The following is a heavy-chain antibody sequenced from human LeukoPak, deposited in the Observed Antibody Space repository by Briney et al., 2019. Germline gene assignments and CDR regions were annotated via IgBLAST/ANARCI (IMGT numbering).Heavy chain of an antibody. CDR3: ASMVRSVTTVYY. CDR2: INPSGGST. V-gene: IGHV1-46*01. CDR1: GYTFINYY. J-gene: IGHJ4*02. Sequence: GASVKVSCKASGYTFINYYMHWVRQAPGQGLEWMGIINPSGGSTSYAQKFQGRVTMTRDTSTSTVYMELSSLRSEDTAVYYCASMVRSVTTVYYWGQGTLVTVSS. D-gene: IGHD3-10*01.